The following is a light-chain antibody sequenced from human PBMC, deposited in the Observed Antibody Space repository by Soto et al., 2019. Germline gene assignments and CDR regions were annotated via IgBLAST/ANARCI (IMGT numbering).Light chain of an antibody. CDR3: QQRNIWPPVT. CDR2: GAF. Sequence: EIVFTQSPSTLFLSPGERATLSCRASPSVTNYLAWYQQKPGQPPRLLIYGAFNRAAGIPARFSGSGSGTDFTLTISSLEPEDSAVYYCQQRNIWPPVTFGQGTRLEIK. CDR1: PSVTNY. J-gene: IGKJ5*01. V-gene: IGKV3-11*01.